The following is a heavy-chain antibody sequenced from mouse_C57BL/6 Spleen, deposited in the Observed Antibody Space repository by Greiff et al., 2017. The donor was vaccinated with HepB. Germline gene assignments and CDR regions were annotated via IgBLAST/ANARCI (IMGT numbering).Heavy chain of an antibody. CDR1: GFTFSDYG. D-gene: IGHD4-1*01. CDR3: ARRDWDEGYFDY. Sequence: EVQVVESGGGLVKPGGSLKLSCAASGFTFSDYGMHWVRQAPEKGLEWVAYISSGSSTIYYADTVKGRFTISRDNAKNTLFLQMTSLRSEDTAMYYCARRDWDEGYFDYWGQGTTLTVSS. J-gene: IGHJ2*01. V-gene: IGHV5-17*01. CDR2: ISSGSSTI.